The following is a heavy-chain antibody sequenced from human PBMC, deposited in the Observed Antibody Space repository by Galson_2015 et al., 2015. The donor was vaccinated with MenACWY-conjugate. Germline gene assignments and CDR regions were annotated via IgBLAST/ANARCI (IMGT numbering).Heavy chain of an antibody. Sequence: PALVKPTQTLTLTCTFSGLSLSSHAELVGWVRQPPGKAPEWLAFVYWNDDKRYSPPLRSRLTITKDTPRNQVVLTMTNMDPADTSIFYCAYRTHVTSVDFWGQGTLVTVSS. CDR2: VYWNDDK. V-gene: IGHV2-5*01. CDR1: GLSLSSHAEL. J-gene: IGHJ4*02. CDR3: AYRTHVTSVDF. D-gene: IGHD2-21*02.